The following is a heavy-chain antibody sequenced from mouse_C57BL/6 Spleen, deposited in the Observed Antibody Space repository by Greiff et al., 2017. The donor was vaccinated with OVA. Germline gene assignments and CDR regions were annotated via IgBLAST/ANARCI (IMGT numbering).Heavy chain of an antibody. CDR2: ISDGGSYT. Sequence: EVHLVESGGGLVKPGGSLKLSCAASGFTFSSYAMSWVRQTPEKRLEWVATISDGGSYTYYPDNVKGRFTISRDNAKNNLYLQMSHLKSEDTAMYYCARDDSNYVWFAYWGQGTLVTVSA. V-gene: IGHV5-4*01. CDR1: GFTFSSYA. D-gene: IGHD2-5*01. CDR3: ARDDSNYVWFAY. J-gene: IGHJ3*01.